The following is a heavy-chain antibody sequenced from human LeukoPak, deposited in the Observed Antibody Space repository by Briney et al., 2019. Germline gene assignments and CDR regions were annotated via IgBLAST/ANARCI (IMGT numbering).Heavy chain of an antibody. CDR2: ISWNSGSI. Sequence: GGSLRLSCAASGFTVSSNYMSWVRQAPGKGLEWVSGISWNSGSIGYADSVKGRFTISRDNFKNTLSLQVNSLRAEDTAMYYCAKDDDWGRYKHWGQGTLVTVSS. J-gene: IGHJ1*01. CDR3: AKDDDWGRYKH. D-gene: IGHD3-16*01. CDR1: GFTVSSNY. V-gene: IGHV3-9*01.